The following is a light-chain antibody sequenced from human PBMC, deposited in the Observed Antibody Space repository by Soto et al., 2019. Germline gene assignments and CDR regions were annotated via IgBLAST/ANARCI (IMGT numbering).Light chain of an antibody. V-gene: IGKV1-5*01. CDR2: DAS. CDR1: QNINNW. CDR3: LLMRT. J-gene: IGKJ1*01. Sequence: IQMTQSPSTLSASVGDIVTITCRASQNINNWIAWYQQKPGKAPKFLIYDASTLENGVPSRFSGSGFGTEFILTISSLQTHDFGSYSSLLMRTFAQVAIV.